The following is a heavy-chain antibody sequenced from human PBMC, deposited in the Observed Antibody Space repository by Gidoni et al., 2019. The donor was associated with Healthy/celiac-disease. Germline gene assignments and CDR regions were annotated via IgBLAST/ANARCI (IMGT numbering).Heavy chain of an antibody. V-gene: IGHV4-39*01. CDR3: ARQIRNPRTYYYYYYGMDV. J-gene: IGHJ6*02. D-gene: IGHD2-2*01. Sequence: QLQLQESGPGLVKPSETLSLTCTVPGGSISSSSYYWGWIRQPPGKGLEWIGRIYYSGSTYYNPSLKSRVTISVDTSKNQFSLKLSSVTAADTAVYYCARQIRNPRTYYYYYYGMDVWGQGTTVTVSS. CDR1: GGSISSSSYY. CDR2: IYYSGST.